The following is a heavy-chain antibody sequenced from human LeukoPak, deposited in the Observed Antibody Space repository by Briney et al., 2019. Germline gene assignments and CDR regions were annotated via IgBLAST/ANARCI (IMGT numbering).Heavy chain of an antibody. D-gene: IGHD6-6*01. CDR2: INPSGGSS. V-gene: IGHV1-46*01. CDR1: GYTFTSYG. Sequence: ASVRVSCKASGYTFTSYGISWVRQAPGQGLEWMGLINPSGGSSDYAQKFQGRVTMTRDTSTSTVYMDLSSLRSEDTAVYYCAIMGYSSSVGVDYWGQGTLVTVSS. CDR3: AIMGYSSSVGVDY. J-gene: IGHJ4*02.